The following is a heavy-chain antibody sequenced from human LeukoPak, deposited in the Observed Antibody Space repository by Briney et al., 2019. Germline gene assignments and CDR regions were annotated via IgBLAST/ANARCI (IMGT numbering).Heavy chain of an antibody. CDR1: GYTFTSYY. D-gene: IGHD6-13*01. Sequence: ASVKVSCKASGYTFTSYYMHWVRQAPGQGLEWMGIINPSGGSTSYAQKFRGRVTMTRDTSTSTVYMELSSLRSEDTAVYYCARARWQQLVTRDGYMDVWGKGTTVTVSS. V-gene: IGHV1-46*03. CDR3: ARARWQQLVTRDGYMDV. J-gene: IGHJ6*03. CDR2: INPSGGST.